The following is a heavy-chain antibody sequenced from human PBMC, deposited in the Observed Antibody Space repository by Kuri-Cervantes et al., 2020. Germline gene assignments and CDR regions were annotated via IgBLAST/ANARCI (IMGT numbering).Heavy chain of an antibody. J-gene: IGHJ6*04. CDR3: ARGGAIYFWLDV. CDR2: INHRGST. CDR1: GYSISSGYY. Sequence: SETLSLTCTVSGYSISSGYYWGWIRQPPGKGLEWIGEINHRGSTNYNPSLKSRVTISVDTFKNQFSLKLTSVTAADTAVYYCARGGAIYFWLDVWGKGTTVTVSS. D-gene: IGHD2/OR15-2a*01. V-gene: IGHV4-38-2*02.